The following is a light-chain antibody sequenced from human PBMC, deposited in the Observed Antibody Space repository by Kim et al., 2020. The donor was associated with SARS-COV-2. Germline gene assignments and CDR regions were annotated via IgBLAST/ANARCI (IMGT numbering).Light chain of an antibody. J-gene: IGKJ3*01. CDR2: DAS. CDR3: QQRSNWPPLT. CDR1: QSVSSY. Sequence: SPGETATRSCRASQSVSSYLAWYQQKPGQAPRLLIYDASNRATGIPARFSGSGSGTDFTLTISSLEPEDFAVYYCQQRSNWPPLTFGPGTKVDIK. V-gene: IGKV3-11*01.